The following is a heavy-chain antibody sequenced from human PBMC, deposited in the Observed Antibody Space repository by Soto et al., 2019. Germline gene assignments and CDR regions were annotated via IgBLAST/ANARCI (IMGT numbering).Heavy chain of an antibody. Sequence: PGGSLRLSCAASGFTFDDYAMHWVRQAPGKGLEWVSGISWNSGSIGYADSVKGRFTISRDNAKNSLYLQMNSLRAEDTALYYCAKGGVVVAGYYYGMDVWGQGTTVTVSS. CDR2: ISWNSGSI. V-gene: IGHV3-9*01. CDR1: GFTFDDYA. D-gene: IGHD2-15*01. J-gene: IGHJ6*02. CDR3: AKGGVVVAGYYYGMDV.